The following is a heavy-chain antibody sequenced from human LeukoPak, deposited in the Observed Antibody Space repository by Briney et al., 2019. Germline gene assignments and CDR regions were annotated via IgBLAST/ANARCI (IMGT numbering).Heavy chain of an antibody. CDR1: GFTFSSYS. V-gene: IGHV3-21*01. CDR2: ISSSSSYI. CDR3: ARDRGYCSGGSCYINWFDP. D-gene: IGHD2-15*01. J-gene: IGHJ5*02. Sequence: GGSLRLSCAASGFTFSSYSMNWVRQAPGKGLEWVSSISSSSSYIYYADSVKGRFTISRDNAKNSLYLQMNSLRAEDTVVYYCARDRGYCSGGSCYINWFDPWGQGTLVTVSS.